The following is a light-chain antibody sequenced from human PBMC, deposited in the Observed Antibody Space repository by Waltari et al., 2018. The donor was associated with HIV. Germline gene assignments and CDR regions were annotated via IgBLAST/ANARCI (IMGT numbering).Light chain of an antibody. CDR1: ASNIGSNI. Sequence: QSVLTQPPSASGTPGQRVTITCSGGASNIGSNIVYWYQQVPGLAPNLLIYANDQRPSGVADRVSASKSGSSGSLDMSGLRSDDEAEYDCAAGDNSLSGVLFGGGTKRTVL. CDR3: AAGDNSLSGVL. CDR2: AND. V-gene: IGLV1-47*02. J-gene: IGLJ2*01.